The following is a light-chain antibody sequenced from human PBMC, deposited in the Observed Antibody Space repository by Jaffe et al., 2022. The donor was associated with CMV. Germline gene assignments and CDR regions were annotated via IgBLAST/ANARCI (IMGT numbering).Light chain of an antibody. Sequence: DVEMTQSPLSLPVTLGQPASISCSSSQSLVHSDGNTYLNWYQQRPGQSPRRLIYTVSIRDSGVPDRFSGSGSGTDFTLKISRVEAEDVGLYYCMQTTHWPLSFGGGTKVEIK. J-gene: IGKJ4*01. CDR1: QSLVHSDGNTY. CDR2: TVS. V-gene: IGKV2-30*02. CDR3: MQTTHWPLS.